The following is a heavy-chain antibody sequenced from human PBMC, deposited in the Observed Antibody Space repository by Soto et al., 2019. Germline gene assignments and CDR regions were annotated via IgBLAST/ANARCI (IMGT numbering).Heavy chain of an antibody. Sequence: QVQLQESGPGLVKPSETLSFTCTISGGSISTYYWTWIRQPPGKGLEYIGYIDYSGSTNYNPSLKSRVTISLDTSKKQFSLNLGSVTAADTAVYYCARGRRSSNRLDAFDIWGQGTMVTVSS. CDR1: GGSISTYY. D-gene: IGHD6-13*01. V-gene: IGHV4-59*01. CDR3: ARGRRSSNRLDAFDI. J-gene: IGHJ3*02. CDR2: IDYSGST.